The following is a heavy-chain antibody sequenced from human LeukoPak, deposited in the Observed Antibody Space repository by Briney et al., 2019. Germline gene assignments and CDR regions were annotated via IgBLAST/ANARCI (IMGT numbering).Heavy chain of an antibody. D-gene: IGHD2-2*02. CDR2: INPSGGST. V-gene: IGHV1-46*01. J-gene: IGHJ6*03. Sequence: ASVRVSCKASGYTFTSYYMHWVRQAPGEGLEWMGIINPSGGSTSYAQKFQGRVTMTRDMSTSTVYMELSSLRSEDTAVYYCARVAAEVVGVPGAIGFGWLRRDYYYMDVWGKGTTVTVSS. CDR3: ARVAAEVVGVPGAIGFGWLRRDYYYMDV. CDR1: GYTFTSYY.